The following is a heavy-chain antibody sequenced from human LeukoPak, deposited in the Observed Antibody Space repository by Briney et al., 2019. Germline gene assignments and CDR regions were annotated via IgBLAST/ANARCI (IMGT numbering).Heavy chain of an antibody. J-gene: IGHJ4*02. CDR1: GFTFGDYA. CDR2: IRSKAYGGTT. D-gene: IGHD3-10*01. CDR3: TREGANYYGLGSYYKNFDH. Sequence: GGSLRLSCTASGFTFGDYAMSWFRQAPGKGLEWVGFIRSKAYGGTTEYAASVKGRFTISRDDSKSIAYLQMNSLKTEDTAVYYCTREGANYYGLGSYYKNFDHWGQGTLVTVSS. V-gene: IGHV3-49*03.